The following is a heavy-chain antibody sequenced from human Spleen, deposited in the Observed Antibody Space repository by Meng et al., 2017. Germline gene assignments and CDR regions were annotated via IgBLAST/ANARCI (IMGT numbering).Heavy chain of an antibody. CDR2: INTNTGNP. CDR3: ARVGPLDYYDSSGGDY. CDR1: GYTFTSYA. J-gene: IGHJ4*02. D-gene: IGHD3-22*01. Sequence: GRVGQSGGEGKKPGSSVKVSCKASGYTFTSYAMNWVRQAPGQGLEWMGWINTNTGNPTYAQGFTGRFVFSLDTSVSTAYLQISSLKAEDTAVYYCARVGPLDYYDSSGGDYWGQGTLVTVSS. V-gene: IGHV7-4-1*02.